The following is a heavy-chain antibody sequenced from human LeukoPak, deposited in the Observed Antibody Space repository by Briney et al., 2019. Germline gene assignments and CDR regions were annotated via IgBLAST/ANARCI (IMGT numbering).Heavy chain of an antibody. V-gene: IGHV4-59*12. CDR3: ARGRILADIVVVVAATAYYFDY. J-gene: IGHJ4*02. CDR2: IYNSGST. CDR1: GGSISNYY. D-gene: IGHD2-15*01. Sequence: SETLSLTCTVSGGSISNYYWNWIRQSPGRELEWIGYIYNSGSTNYNPSLKSRVTISVDTSKNQFSLKLSSVTAADTAVYYCARGRILADIVVVVAATAYYFDYWGQGTLVTVSS.